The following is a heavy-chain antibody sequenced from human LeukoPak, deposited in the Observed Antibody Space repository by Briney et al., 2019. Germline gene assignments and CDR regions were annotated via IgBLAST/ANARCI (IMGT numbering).Heavy chain of an antibody. CDR3: ARVVGNTNFDS. J-gene: IGHJ4*02. CDR2: IYTSGST. CDR1: GGSISSGSYY. V-gene: IGHV4-61*02. D-gene: IGHD2-21*01. Sequence: SETLSLTCTVSGGSISSGSYYWSWIRQPAGKGLEWIGRIYTSGSTNYNPSLKSRVTISVDTSKSHFSLKVTSVTAADTAIYYCARVVGNTNFDSWGQGALVTVSS.